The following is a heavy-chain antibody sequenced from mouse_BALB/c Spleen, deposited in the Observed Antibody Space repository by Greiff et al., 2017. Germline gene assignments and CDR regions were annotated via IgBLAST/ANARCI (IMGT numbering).Heavy chain of an antibody. CDR3: ARPVAPYAMDY. J-gene: IGHJ4*01. CDR2: ISSGGSYT. D-gene: IGHD1-1*01. Sequence: EVKLMESGGGLVKPGGSLKLSCAASGFTFSSYAMSWVRQTPEKRLEWVATISSGGSYTYYPDSVKGRFTISRDNAKNTLYLQMSSLRSEDTAMYYCARPVAPYAMDYWGQGTSVTVSS. CDR1: GFTFSSYA. V-gene: IGHV5-9-3*01.